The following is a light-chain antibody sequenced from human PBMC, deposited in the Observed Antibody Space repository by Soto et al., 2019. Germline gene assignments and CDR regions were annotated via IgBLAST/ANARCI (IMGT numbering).Light chain of an antibody. CDR2: EVS. CDR1: RSDVGGYNY. J-gene: IGLJ3*02. CDR3: TSFTSSSTWV. Sequence: QSALTQPASVSGSPGQSITISFTGTRSDVGGYNYVSWFQQHPGKAPKLKIYEVSNRPSGVSNRFSGSKSGYTASLTISELQAEDEADYYCTSFTSSSTWVFGGGTKVTVL. V-gene: IGLV2-14*03.